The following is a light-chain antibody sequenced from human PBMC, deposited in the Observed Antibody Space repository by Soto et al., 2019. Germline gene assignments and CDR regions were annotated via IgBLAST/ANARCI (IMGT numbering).Light chain of an antibody. CDR1: SSDVGAYNR. J-gene: IGLJ2*01. V-gene: IGLV2-18*02. Sequence: QSALTQPPSVSGSPGQSVTISCTGTSSDVGAYNRVSWYQQPPGTAPKLMIYEVSYRPSGVPDRFSGSKSDNTASLTISGLQAEDEADYYCSSYTRSGTVVFGGGTKLTVL. CDR3: SSYTRSGTVV. CDR2: EVS.